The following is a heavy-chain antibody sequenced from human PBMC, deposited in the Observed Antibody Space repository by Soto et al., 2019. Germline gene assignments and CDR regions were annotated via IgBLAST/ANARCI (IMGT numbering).Heavy chain of an antibody. J-gene: IGHJ5*02. CDR2: IIPIFGTA. D-gene: IGHD3-3*01. CDR3: AKNYDFWSGYYSWFDP. V-gene: IGHV1-69*13. Sequence: GASVKVSCKASGGTFSSYAISWVRQAPGQGLEWMGGIIPIFGTANYAQKFQGRVTITADESTSTAYMELSSLRSEDTAVYYCAKNYDFWSGYYSWFDPWGQGTLVTVSS. CDR1: GGTFSSYA.